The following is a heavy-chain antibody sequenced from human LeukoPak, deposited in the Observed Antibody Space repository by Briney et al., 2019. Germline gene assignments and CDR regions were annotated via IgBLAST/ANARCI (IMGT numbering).Heavy chain of an antibody. D-gene: IGHD4-11*01. CDR2: IGSNGDST. CDR3: ARGYSNPYYFYMDV. J-gene: IGHJ6*03. CDR1: GFTFVGYA. Sequence: PGGSLRLSCAAAGFTFVGYAMHWVRQAPGKGLEYVSGIGSNGDSTYYANSVKGRFTMSRDNSKHTLYLQMGSLRTEDLAVYYCARGYSNPYYFYMDVWGKGTTVTVSS. V-gene: IGHV3-64*01.